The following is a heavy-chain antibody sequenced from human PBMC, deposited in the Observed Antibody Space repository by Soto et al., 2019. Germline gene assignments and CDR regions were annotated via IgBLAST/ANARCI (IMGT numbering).Heavy chain of an antibody. J-gene: IGHJ3*02. V-gene: IGHV4-39*01. D-gene: IGHD5-12*01. CDR2: IYYSGST. CDR1: GGSISSSSYY. CDR3: ARLFGYSGYDFAFDI. Sequence: SETLSLTCTVSGGSISSSSYYWGWIRQPPGKGLEWIGSIYYSGSTYYNPSLKSRVTISVDTSKNQFSLKLSSVTAADTAVYYCARLFGYSGYDFAFDIWGQGTMVTVSS.